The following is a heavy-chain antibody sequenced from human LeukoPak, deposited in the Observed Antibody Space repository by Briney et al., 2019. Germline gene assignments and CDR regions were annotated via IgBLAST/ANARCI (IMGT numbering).Heavy chain of an antibody. V-gene: IGHV3-23*01. CDR1: GFTFSSYA. CDR2: ISGSGGST. Sequence: GGSLRLSCAASGFTFSSYAVSWVRQAPGKGLGWVSAISGSGGSTYYADSVKGRFTISRDNSKNTLYLQMNSLRAEDTAVYYCAKEEYSSGWFSAFDIWGQGTMVTVSS. CDR3: AKEEYSSGWFSAFDI. J-gene: IGHJ3*02. D-gene: IGHD6-19*01.